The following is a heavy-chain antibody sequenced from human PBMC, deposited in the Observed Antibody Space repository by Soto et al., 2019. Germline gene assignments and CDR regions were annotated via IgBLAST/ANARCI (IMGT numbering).Heavy chain of an antibody. J-gene: IGHJ6*04. V-gene: IGHV3-74*01. CDR2: LNSDGSRT. D-gene: IGHD2-21*02. Sequence: GGSLRLSCAASGFTFSSYWMHWVRQAPGKGLVWVSRLNSDGSRTSYADSVKGRFTISRDNAKNTLYLQMNSLRAEDTAVYYCARVLWVTADVWGKGTTVTVSS. CDR3: ARVLWVTADV. CDR1: GFTFSSYW.